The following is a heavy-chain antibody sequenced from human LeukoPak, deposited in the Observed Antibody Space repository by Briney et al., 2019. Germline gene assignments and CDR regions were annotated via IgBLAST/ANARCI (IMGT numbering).Heavy chain of an antibody. CDR2: TNTDGSST. CDR1: GFTFSSYW. J-gene: IGHJ1*01. CDR3: YGANAEH. Sequence: GGSLRLSCAASGFTFSSYWMHWVRQAPGKGLVWVSGTNTDGSSTMYADSVKGRFTIARDNAKNTLYLQMNSLRAEDTAVYYCYGANAEHWGQGALVTVSS. D-gene: IGHD4-23*01. V-gene: IGHV3-74*03.